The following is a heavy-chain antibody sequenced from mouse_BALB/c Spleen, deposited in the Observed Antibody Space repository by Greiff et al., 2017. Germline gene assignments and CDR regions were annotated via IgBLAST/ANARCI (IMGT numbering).Heavy chain of an antibody. CDR2: ISSGSSTI. Sequence: EVQVVESGGGLVQPGGSRKLSCAASGFTFSSFGMHWVRQAPEKGLEWVAYISSGSSTIYYADTVKGRFTISRDNPKNTLFLQMTSLRSEDTAMYYCARSGDGPLFAYWGQGTLVTVSA. V-gene: IGHV5-17*02. CDR1: GFTFSSFG. J-gene: IGHJ3*01. D-gene: IGHD2-3*01. CDR3: ARSGDGPLFAY.